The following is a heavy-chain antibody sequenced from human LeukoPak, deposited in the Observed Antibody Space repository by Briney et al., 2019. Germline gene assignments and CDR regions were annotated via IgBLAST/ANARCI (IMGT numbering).Heavy chain of an antibody. D-gene: IGHD3-3*01. CDR2: IYYSGST. V-gene: IGHV4-59*01. J-gene: IGHJ3*02. CDR3: ASLDFWSGYEAFDI. Sequence: SETLSLTCTVSGGSISSYYWSWIRQPPGKGLEWIGYIYYSGSTNYNPFLKSRVTISVDTSKNQFSLKLSSVTAADTAVYYCASLDFWSGYEAFDIWGQGTMVTVSS. CDR1: GGSISSYY.